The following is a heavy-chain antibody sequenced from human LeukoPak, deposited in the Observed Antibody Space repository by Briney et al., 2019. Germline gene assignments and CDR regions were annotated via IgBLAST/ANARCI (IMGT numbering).Heavy chain of an antibody. CDR3: ARGGRFLDD. J-gene: IGHJ4*02. CDR1: GFSLSSYT. V-gene: IGHV3-21*01. D-gene: IGHD3-3*01. Sequence: RGSRTLPRAASGFSLSSYTMHWVRQAPGKGLEWVSSISGRSLYIYYADSLKGRFTISRDNAKNSLYLQMNSLRADDTAVYYCARGGRFLDDWGRGTLVTVSS. CDR2: ISGRSLYI.